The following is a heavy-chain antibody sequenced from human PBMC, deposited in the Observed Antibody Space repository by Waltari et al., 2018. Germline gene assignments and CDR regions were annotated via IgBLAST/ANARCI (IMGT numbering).Heavy chain of an antibody. Sequence: QLQLQESGPGLVKPSETLSLTCTVSGGSMSRSRYYWGWIRQPPGKGLEWIGSIYYSGSTYYTPSLKRRVTISVDTSKNQSSLKLSSVTAADTAVYYCARQTHQDETWFDPWGQGTLVTVSS. D-gene: IGHD2-2*01. J-gene: IGHJ5*02. CDR1: GGSMSRSRYY. V-gene: IGHV4-39*01. CDR3: ARQTHQDETWFDP. CDR2: IYYSGST.